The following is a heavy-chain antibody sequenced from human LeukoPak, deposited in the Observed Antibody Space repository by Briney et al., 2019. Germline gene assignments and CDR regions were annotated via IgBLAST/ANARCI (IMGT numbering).Heavy chain of an antibody. J-gene: IGHJ4*02. D-gene: IGHD1-1*01. CDR3: ASNPPNTGDFYY. Sequence: ASVKVSCKTSGYTFTNLDINWLRQAPGQGLEWMGWMSPNSGDTGFAQKFQGRVSMTRDIFKSTAYMELSSLRSEDTAIYYCASNPPNTGDFYYWGLGTLVTVSS. V-gene: IGHV1-8*01. CDR2: MSPNSGDT. CDR1: GYTFTNLD.